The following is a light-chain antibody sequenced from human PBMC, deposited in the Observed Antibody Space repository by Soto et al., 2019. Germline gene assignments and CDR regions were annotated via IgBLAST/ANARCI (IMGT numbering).Light chain of an antibody. CDR1: QSVSSN. Sequence: EIVITHSPATLSVSPGERATLSCRASQSVSSNLAWHQQKPGQTPRLLIYDTSTRATGVPTRFSGSRSGAEFTLTINSLQSEDFAVYYCQPYNNWPLTFGGRTKVDIK. J-gene: IGKJ4*01. CDR3: QPYNNWPLT. V-gene: IGKV3-15*01. CDR2: DTS.